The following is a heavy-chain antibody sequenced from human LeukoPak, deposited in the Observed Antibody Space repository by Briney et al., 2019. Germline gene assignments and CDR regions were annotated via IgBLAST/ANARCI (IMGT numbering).Heavy chain of an antibody. CDR2: INPNTGAI. Sequence: ASVKVSCKPSGYTFTGYYSHCLRQAPGQGLEWMGWINPNTGAIMFAEKFRGRVTMTRDTSISTGYMELRGLKSDDTAVYYCARDRVGSGWPRPYYFEFWGQGTPVTVSS. V-gene: IGHV1-2*02. D-gene: IGHD6-19*01. J-gene: IGHJ4*02. CDR1: GYTFTGYY. CDR3: ARDRVGSGWPRPYYFEF.